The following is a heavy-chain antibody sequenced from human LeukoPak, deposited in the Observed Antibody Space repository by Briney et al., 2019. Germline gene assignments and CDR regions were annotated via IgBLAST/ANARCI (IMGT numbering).Heavy chain of an antibody. D-gene: IGHD3-9*01. Sequence: SSETLSLTCTVSGGSISSYYWSWIRQPPGKGLELIGYIYYSGSTNYNPSLKSRVTISVDTSKNQFSLKLSSVTAADTAVYYCARASGDWFGSRSYFDYWGQGTLVTVSS. CDR1: GGSISSYY. V-gene: IGHV4-59*01. CDR2: IYYSGST. J-gene: IGHJ4*02. CDR3: ARASGDWFGSRSYFDY.